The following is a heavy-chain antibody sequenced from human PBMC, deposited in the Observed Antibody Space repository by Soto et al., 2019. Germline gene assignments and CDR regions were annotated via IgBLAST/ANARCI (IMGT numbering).Heavy chain of an antibody. J-gene: IGHJ6*03. CDR2: SNWTSGSI. CDR1: GFTFAAYA. D-gene: IGHD2-15*01. CDR3: ANGSGSSVYYYMDV. Sequence: EVQLVESGGGLVQAGRSLRLSCAASGFTFAAYAMHWVRQAPGKGLEWVSGSNWTSGSIAYADSVKGRFTISRDNAKNTLYLQMNSLRAADTALYYCANGSGSSVYYYMDVWGKGTTVTVSS. V-gene: IGHV3-9*01.